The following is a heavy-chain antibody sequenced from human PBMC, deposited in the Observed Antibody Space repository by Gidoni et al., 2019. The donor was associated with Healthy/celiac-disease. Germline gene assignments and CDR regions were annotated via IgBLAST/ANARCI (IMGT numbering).Heavy chain of an antibody. J-gene: IGHJ4*02. Sequence: QVQLVQSGAEVKKPGASVKVSCKVSGYTLTELSMHWVRQAPGKGLDWMGGFDPEDGETIYAQKFQGRVTMTEDTSTDPAHMELSSLRSEDTAVYYCATRGRVGATYSPFDYWGQGTLVTVSS. D-gene: IGHD1-26*01. CDR2: FDPEDGET. CDR3: ATRGRVGATYSPFDY. V-gene: IGHV1-24*01. CDR1: GYTLTELS.